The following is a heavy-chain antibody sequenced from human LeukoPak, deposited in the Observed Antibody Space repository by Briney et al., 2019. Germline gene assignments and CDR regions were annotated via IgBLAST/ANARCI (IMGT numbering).Heavy chain of an antibody. CDR1: GFTFSSYS. V-gene: IGHV3-21*01. CDR3: ARDSEVRRLLWFGPALVFDY. Sequence: GGSLRLSCAASGFTFSSYSMNWVRQAPGKGLGWVSSISSSSSYIYYADSVKGRFTISRDNAKNSLYLQMNSLRAEDTAVYYCARDSEVRRLLWFGPALVFDYWGQGTLVTVSS. J-gene: IGHJ4*02. D-gene: IGHD3-10*01. CDR2: ISSSSSYI.